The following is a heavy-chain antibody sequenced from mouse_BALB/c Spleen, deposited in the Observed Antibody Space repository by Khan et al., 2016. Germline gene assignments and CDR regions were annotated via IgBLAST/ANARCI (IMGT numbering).Heavy chain of an antibody. J-gene: IGHJ2*01. CDR1: GYTFTDYE. Sequence: QVRLQQSGAELVRPGASVTLSCKASGYTFTDYEMHWVKQTPVHGLEWIGAFDPETGGTAYNQKFKGKATLSADKSSSTAYMELRSLTSEDAADYYCTRKGIFYGNYDFDYWGQGTTLTVSS. CDR2: FDPETGGT. V-gene: IGHV1-15*01. CDR3: TRKGIFYGNYDFDY. D-gene: IGHD2-1*01.